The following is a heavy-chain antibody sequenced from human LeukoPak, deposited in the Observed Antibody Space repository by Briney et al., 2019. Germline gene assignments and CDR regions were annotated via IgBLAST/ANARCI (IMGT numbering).Heavy chain of an antibody. CDR1: GDSISSSNYY. CDR3: ARVTREAARYWYFDL. D-gene: IGHD6-6*01. CDR2: IYYTGTT. V-gene: IGHV4-39*07. Sequence: SETLSLTCIVSGDSISSSNYYWGWIRQPPGKGLEWIGSIYYTGTTYSNPSLKSRVTISVDTSKNQFSLRLSSVTAADTAVYFCARVTREAARYWYFDLWGRGTLVTVSS. J-gene: IGHJ2*01.